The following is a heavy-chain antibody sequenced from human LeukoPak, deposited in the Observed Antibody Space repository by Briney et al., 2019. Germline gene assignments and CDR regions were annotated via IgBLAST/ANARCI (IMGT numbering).Heavy chain of an antibody. V-gene: IGHV3-48*01. J-gene: IGHJ4*02. CDR1: GFTFSSYS. D-gene: IGHD6-13*01. CDR3: RSPERYIISCYGPVDY. Sequence: PGGSLRLSCAASGFTFSSYSMIWVRQAPGKGLEWLSCISGGSDTTYYADSVKGRFAISRDNANNSVYLQMNSLRADDTAVYYCRSPERYIISCYGPVDYWVQGTLVTVRS. CDR2: ISGGSDTT.